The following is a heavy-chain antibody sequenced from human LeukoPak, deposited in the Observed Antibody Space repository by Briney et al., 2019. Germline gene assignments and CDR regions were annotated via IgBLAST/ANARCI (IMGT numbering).Heavy chain of an antibody. Sequence: HSGGSLRLSCAASGFTFSHYAFHWVRQAPGKGLEWVAVIWSDATNQFYADSVKGRFTISRDYSQKTVYLEMDSLTIEDTAIYCCAKDAQRGFDYSNSLEYWGPGTLVSVSS. D-gene: IGHD4-11*01. CDR2: IWSDATNQ. V-gene: IGHV3-33*06. CDR1: GFTFSHYA. CDR3: AKDAQRGFDYSNSLEY. J-gene: IGHJ4*02.